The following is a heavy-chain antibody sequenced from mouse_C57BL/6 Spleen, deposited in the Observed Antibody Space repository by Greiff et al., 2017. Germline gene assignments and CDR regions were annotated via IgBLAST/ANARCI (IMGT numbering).Heavy chain of an antibody. CDR2: IHPNSGST. Sequence: QVQLQQPGAELVKPGASVKLSCKASGYTFTSYWMHWVKQRPGQGLEWIGMIHPNSGSTNYNETFKSKATLTVDKPTSTAYMQLNSLTSEDSSVYYCARQPRGSTYAMDYWGQGTSVTVSS. CDR1: GYTFTSYW. D-gene: IGHD1-1*01. V-gene: IGHV1-64*01. J-gene: IGHJ4*01. CDR3: ARQPRGSTYAMDY.